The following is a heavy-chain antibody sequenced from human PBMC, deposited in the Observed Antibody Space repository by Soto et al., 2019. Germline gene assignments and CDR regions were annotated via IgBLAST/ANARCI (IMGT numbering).Heavy chain of an antibody. J-gene: IGHJ4*02. CDR2: IYYSGST. Sequence: QLQLQESGPGRVKPSETLSLTCTVSGGSISSSSYYWGWIRQPPGKGLEWIGSIYYSGSTYYNPSLHSRVTISVDTSQNQYSLKLSSVTAADTAVYYCARQDILAGYHFDYWGQGTLVTVSS. D-gene: IGHD3-9*01. V-gene: IGHV4-39*01. CDR3: ARQDILAGYHFDY. CDR1: GGSISSSSYY.